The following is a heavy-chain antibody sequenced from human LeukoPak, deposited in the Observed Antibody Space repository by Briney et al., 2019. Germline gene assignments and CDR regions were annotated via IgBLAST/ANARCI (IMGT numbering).Heavy chain of an antibody. J-gene: IGHJ4*02. CDR2: ISSNGGST. CDR1: GFTFSSYA. CDR3: VKDGAIEVSRDYYGSGSYYPFDY. D-gene: IGHD3-10*01. V-gene: IGHV3-64D*06. Sequence: GGSLSLSCAASGFTFSSYAMHWVRQAPGKGLECVSAISSNGGSTYYADSVKGRFTISRDNSKNTLYLQMSSLRAENTAVYYCVKDGAIEVSRDYYGSGSYYPFDYWGQGTLVTVSS.